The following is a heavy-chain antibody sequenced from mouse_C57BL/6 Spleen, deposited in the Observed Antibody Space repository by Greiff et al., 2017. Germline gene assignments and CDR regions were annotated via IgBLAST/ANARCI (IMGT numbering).Heavy chain of an antibody. CDR1: GYAFSSSW. Sequence: QVQLKESGPELVKPGASVKISCKASGYAFSSSWMNWVKQRPGKGLEWIGRIYPGDGDTNYNGKFKGKATLTAEKSSSTAYMQLSSLTSEDSAVYFCARGNDGYPEAYWGQGTLVTVSA. D-gene: IGHD2-3*01. V-gene: IGHV1-82*01. J-gene: IGHJ3*01. CDR3: ARGNDGYPEAY. CDR2: IYPGDGDT.